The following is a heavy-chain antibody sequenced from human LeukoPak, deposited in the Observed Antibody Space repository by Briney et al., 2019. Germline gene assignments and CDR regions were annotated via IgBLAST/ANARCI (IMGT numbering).Heavy chain of an antibody. CDR1: GGTFSSYA. Sequence: GASVKVSCRASGGTFSSYAISWVRQAPGQGLEWMGGIIPIFGTANYAQKFQGRVTITADESTSTAYMELSSLRSEDTAVYYCARVRDGHNGDWFDPWGQGTLVTVSS. CDR2: IIPIFGTA. V-gene: IGHV1-69*13. D-gene: IGHD5-24*01. CDR3: ARVRDGHNGDWFDP. J-gene: IGHJ5*02.